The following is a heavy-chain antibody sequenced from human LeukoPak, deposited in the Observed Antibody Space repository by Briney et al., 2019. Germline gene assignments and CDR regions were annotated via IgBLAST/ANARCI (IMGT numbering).Heavy chain of an antibody. CDR3: ARSKTYYYDSSGYYPLDY. CDR1: VYTFTSYY. Sequence: GASVKVSCKASVYTFTSYYMHWVRQAPGQGLEWMGIINPSGGSTSYAQKFQGRVTMTRDTSTSTVYMELSSLRSEDTAVYYCARSKTYYYDSSGYYPLDYWGQGTLVTVSS. CDR2: INPSGGST. D-gene: IGHD3-22*01. V-gene: IGHV1-46*01. J-gene: IGHJ4*02.